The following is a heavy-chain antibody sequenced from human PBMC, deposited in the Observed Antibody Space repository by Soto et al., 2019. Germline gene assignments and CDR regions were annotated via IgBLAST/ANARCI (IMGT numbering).Heavy chain of an antibody. Sequence: GGSLRLSCAASGFTFSSYSMNWVRQAPGKGLEWVSSISSSSSYIYYADSVKGRFTISRDNAKNSLYLQMNSLRAEDTAVYYCATEYDILTGGDYWGQGTLVTVSS. CDR2: ISSSSSYI. D-gene: IGHD3-9*01. CDR3: ATEYDILTGGDY. V-gene: IGHV3-21*01. CDR1: GFTFSSYS. J-gene: IGHJ4*02.